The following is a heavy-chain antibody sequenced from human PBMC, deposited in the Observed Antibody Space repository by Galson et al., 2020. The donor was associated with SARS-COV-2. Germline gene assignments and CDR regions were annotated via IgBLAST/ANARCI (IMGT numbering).Heavy chain of an antibody. V-gene: IGHV3-15*01. Sequence: GESLKISCAASGFTFSKAWMNWVRQAPGKGLEWVGRIKSKTDAETTDYAAPVKGRFTISRDDSKNTLYLQMDSLKTEDTTVYYCATDDYSGTYTDDHWGQGTLVTVSS. CDR3: ATDDYSGTYTDDH. CDR1: GFTFSKAW. CDR2: IKSKTDAETT. J-gene: IGHJ4*02. D-gene: IGHD1-26*01.